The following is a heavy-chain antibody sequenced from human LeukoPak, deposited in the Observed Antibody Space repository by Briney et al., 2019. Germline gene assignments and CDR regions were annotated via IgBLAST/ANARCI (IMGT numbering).Heavy chain of an antibody. D-gene: IGHD4-23*01. Sequence: KPGGSLRLSCAASGFTFSSYSMNWVRQAPGKGLEWVSSISSSSSYIYYADSVKGRFTISRDNAKNSLYLQMNSLRAEDTAVYYCARTPFPTTVVTPGYNWFDPWGQGTLVTVSS. V-gene: IGHV3-21*01. J-gene: IGHJ5*02. CDR1: GFTFSSYS. CDR3: ARTPFPTTVVTPGYNWFDP. CDR2: ISSSSSYI.